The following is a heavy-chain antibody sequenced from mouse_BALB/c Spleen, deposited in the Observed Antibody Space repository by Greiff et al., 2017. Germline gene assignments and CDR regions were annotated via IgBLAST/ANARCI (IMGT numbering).Heavy chain of an antibody. V-gene: IGHV5-17*02. J-gene: IGHJ4*01. CDR2: ISSGSSTI. CDR1: GFTFSSFG. D-gene: IGHD3-2*01. Sequence: EVKLVESGGGLVQPGGSRKLSCAASGFTFSSFGMHWVRQAPEKGLEWVAYISSGSSTIYYADTVKGRFTISRDNPKNTLFLQMTSLRSEDTAMYYCAARQLGLSYAMDYWGQGTSVTVSS. CDR3: AARQLGLSYAMDY.